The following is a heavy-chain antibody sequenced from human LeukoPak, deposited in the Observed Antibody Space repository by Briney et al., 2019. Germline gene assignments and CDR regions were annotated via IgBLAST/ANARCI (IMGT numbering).Heavy chain of an antibody. D-gene: IGHD2-15*01. CDR2: IYYSGST. CDR3: ARSGSYAAAGDY. V-gene: IGHV4-59*08. Sequence: SETLSLTCTVYGGSISSYYLNWIRRPPGKGLEWIGYIYYSGSTNYNPSLKSRVTIPLDTSKNQFSLKLSSVTAADTAVYYCARSGSYAAAGDYWGQGTLVTVSS. J-gene: IGHJ4*02. CDR1: GGSISSYY.